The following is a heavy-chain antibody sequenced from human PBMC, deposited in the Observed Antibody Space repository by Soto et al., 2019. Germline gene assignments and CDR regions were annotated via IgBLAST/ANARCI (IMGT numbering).Heavy chain of an antibody. V-gene: IGHV4-59*08. CDR2: IYYSGST. D-gene: IGHD3-9*01. J-gene: IGHJ4*02. CDR1: GGSISSYY. CDR3: ARLEGLATISYYFDF. Sequence: SETLSLTCTVSGGSISSYYWSWIRQPPGKGLEWIGYIYYSGSTNYNPSLQTRVTISLDTSKNQFSLKLNSVTAADSAVYFCARLEGLATISYYFDFWGQGALVTVSS.